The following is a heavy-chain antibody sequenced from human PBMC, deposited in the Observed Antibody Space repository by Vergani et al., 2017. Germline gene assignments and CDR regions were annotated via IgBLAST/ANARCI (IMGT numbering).Heavy chain of an antibody. CDR2: INPSGGST. CDR3: AXAAYYDILTGTVSWFDP. V-gene: IGHV1-46*01. D-gene: IGHD3-9*01. CDR1: GYTFTSYY. Sequence: QVQLVQSGAEVKKPGASVKVSCKASGYTFTSYYMHWVRQAPGQGLEWMGIINPSGGSTSYAQKFQGRVTMTRDTSTSTVYMELSSLRSEDTAVYYCAXAAYYDILTGTVSWFDPWGQGTLVTVSS. J-gene: IGHJ5*02.